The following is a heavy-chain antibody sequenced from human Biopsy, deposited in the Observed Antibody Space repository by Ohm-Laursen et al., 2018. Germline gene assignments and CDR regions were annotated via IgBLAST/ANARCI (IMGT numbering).Heavy chain of an antibody. CDR3: ARVGSGWAPFDK. D-gene: IGHD6-19*01. V-gene: IGHV4-38-2*01. CDR2: IFKDGNT. J-gene: IGHJ4*02. Sequence: SETLSLTCAVSGYSISSDYRWGWIRQAPGKTLEWLGNIFKDGNTHYNPSLRSRLIISIDTSKNQFSLMMTSDSGADTAVYFCARVGSGWAPFDKWGPGTLVTVSS. CDR1: GYSISSDYR.